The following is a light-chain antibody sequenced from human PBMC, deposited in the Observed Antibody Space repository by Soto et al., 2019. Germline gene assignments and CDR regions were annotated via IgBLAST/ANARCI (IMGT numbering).Light chain of an antibody. J-gene: IGKJ5*01. CDR3: QQYGSSPIT. V-gene: IGKV1-39*01. Sequence: DIQMTQSPSSLSASVGDRVTITCRASQSISSYLNWYQQKPGKAPKLLIYDASTLKTGVPSRFSGSGSGTDFTLTISRLEPEDFAVYYCQQYGSSPITFGQGTRLEIK. CDR1: QSISSY. CDR2: DAS.